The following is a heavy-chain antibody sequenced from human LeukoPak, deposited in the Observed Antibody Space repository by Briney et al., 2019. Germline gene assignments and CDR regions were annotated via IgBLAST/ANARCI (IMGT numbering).Heavy chain of an antibody. D-gene: IGHD3-10*01. CDR1: GFTFSNYA. Sequence: QPGGSLRLSCAASGFTFSNYAMSWVRQAPGKGLEWVSAISGSGSGTFYADSVKGRFTISRDNSKNTLYLQMNSLRAEDTAVYYCAKVPTGSGRPYSFDYWGQGTLVTASS. CDR2: ISGSGSGT. J-gene: IGHJ4*02. CDR3: AKVPTGSGRPYSFDY. V-gene: IGHV3-23*01.